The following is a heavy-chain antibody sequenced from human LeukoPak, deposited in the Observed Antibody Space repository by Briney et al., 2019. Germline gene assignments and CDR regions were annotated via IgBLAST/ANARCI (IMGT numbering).Heavy chain of an antibody. D-gene: IGHD6-6*01. CDR1: GFTFSSYA. V-gene: IGHV3-30*07. CDR2: ISYDGSNK. CDR3: AKRGSSSSSAYYFDY. J-gene: IGHJ4*02. Sequence: GGSLRLSCAASGFTFSSYAMHWVRQAPGKGLEWVAVISYDGSNKYYADSVRGRFTISRDNSKNTLYLQMNSLRAEDTAVYYCAKRGSSSSSAYYFDYWGQGTLVTVSS.